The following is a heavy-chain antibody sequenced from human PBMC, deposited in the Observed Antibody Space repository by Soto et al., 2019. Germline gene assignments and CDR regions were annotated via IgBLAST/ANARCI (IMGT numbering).Heavy chain of an antibody. V-gene: IGHV3-30*18. Sequence: GGSLRLSCAASGFTFSIYGMHWFRQAPGKGLEWVAVISYDGSNKYYADSVKGRFTISRDNSKNTLYLQMNSLRAEDTAVYYCAKDRIAVRFLEWFDRTSFVEDDYWGQGTLVTVSS. CDR2: ISYDGSNK. CDR3: AKDRIAVRFLEWFDRTSFVEDDY. CDR1: GFTFSIYG. D-gene: IGHD3-3*01. J-gene: IGHJ4*02.